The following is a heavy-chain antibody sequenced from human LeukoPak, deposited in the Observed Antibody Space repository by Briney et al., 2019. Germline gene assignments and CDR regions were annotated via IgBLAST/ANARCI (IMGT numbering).Heavy chain of an antibody. CDR1: GGSISSGDYY. J-gene: IGHJ3*02. D-gene: IGHD3-3*01. V-gene: IGHV4-30-4*01. CDR2: IYYSGST. Sequence: SETLSLTCTVSGGSISSGDYYWSWIRQPPGKGLEWIGYIYYSGSTYYNPSLKSRVTISVDTSKNQFSLKLSSVTAADTAVYYCARAEPASYYDFWSGYSIDAFDIWGQGTMVTVSS. CDR3: ARAEPASYYDFWSGYSIDAFDI.